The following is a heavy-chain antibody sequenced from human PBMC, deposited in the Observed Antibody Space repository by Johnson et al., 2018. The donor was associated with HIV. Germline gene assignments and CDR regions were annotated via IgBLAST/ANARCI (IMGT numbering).Heavy chain of an antibody. Sequence: HVQLVESGGGVVQPGRSLRLSCAASRFTFSSYAMHWVRQAPGKGPEWVAVVSFDTINKDYADSVKGRFNISRDNSKNTLYLQRNSLRAEDTAVYYCASQVRGLRLGVDAFDIWGQGTMVTVSS. D-gene: IGHD5-12*01. CDR3: ASQVRGLRLGVDAFDI. CDR2: VSFDTINK. CDR1: RFTFSSYA. J-gene: IGHJ3*02. V-gene: IGHV3-30*04.